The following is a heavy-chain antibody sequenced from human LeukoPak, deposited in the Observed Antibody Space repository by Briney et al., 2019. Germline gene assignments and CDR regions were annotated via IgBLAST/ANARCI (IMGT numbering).Heavy chain of an antibody. D-gene: IGHD6-19*01. CDR3: TRDEPYSSGWYYFDY. J-gene: IGHJ4*02. CDR2: ISAYNGNT. Sequence: ASVKVSCKASGYTFTDYGISWVRQAPGQGLEWMGWISAYNGNTKYAQRAQGRVSMTNDPSTSTAFMELRSLKSDDTALYYCTRDEPYSSGWYYFDYWGQGTLVTVSS. V-gene: IGHV1-18*01. CDR1: GYTFTDYG.